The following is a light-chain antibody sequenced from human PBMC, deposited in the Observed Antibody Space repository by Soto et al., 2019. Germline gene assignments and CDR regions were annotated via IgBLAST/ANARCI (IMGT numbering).Light chain of an antibody. Sequence: QSALTQPPSASGTPGQRVTISCSGTSSNIGSNSVYWYQQLPGTAPKLLIYRNNQRPSGVPDRFSGSKSGTSASLAISGLRSEDEADYYCAAWDDSLSAHYVFGTGTKVTVL. CDR2: RNN. V-gene: IGLV1-47*01. J-gene: IGLJ1*01. CDR3: AAWDDSLSAHYV. CDR1: SSNIGSNS.